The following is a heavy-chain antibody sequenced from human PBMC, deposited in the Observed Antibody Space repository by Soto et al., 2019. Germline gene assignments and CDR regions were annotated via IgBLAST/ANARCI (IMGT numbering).Heavy chain of an antibody. D-gene: IGHD1-1*01. Sequence: SVKVSCKAPGGTFSSYAISWVRQAPGQGLEWMGGIIPIFGTANYAQKFQGRVTITADESTSTAYMELSSLRSEDTAVYYCARDHRERIGVLYYYYGMDVWGQGTTVTVSS. CDR2: IIPIFGTA. CDR3: ARDHRERIGVLYYYYGMDV. V-gene: IGHV1-69*13. CDR1: GGTFSSYA. J-gene: IGHJ6*02.